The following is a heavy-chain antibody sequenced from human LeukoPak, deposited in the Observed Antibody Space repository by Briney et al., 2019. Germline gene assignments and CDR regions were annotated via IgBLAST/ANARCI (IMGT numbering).Heavy chain of an antibody. V-gene: IGHV3-30*19. CDR2: IWYDGSNK. CDR3: ASVEMPHYYGMDV. J-gene: IGHJ6*02. CDR1: GFTFSSYG. Sequence: GGSLRLSCAASGFTFSSYGVHWVRQAPGKGLEWVAVIWYDGSNKYYADSVKGRFTISRDNSKNTLYLQMNSLRAEDTAVYYCASVEMPHYYGMDVWGQGTTVTVSS. D-gene: IGHD5-24*01.